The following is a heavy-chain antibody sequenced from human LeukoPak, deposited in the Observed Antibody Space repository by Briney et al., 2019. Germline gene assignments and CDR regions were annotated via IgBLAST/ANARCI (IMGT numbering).Heavy chain of an antibody. V-gene: IGHV3-30*03. Sequence: GGSPRLSCAASGFTFSNYGMSWVRQAPGKGLEWVALISYDGSNKYYADSVKGRFTISRDTSKNTLYLQMNSLRAEDTAVYYCASSPGGITAAVDYWGQGILVTVSS. CDR1: GFTFSNYG. CDR2: ISYDGSNK. J-gene: IGHJ4*02. D-gene: IGHD6-13*01. CDR3: ASSPGGITAAVDY.